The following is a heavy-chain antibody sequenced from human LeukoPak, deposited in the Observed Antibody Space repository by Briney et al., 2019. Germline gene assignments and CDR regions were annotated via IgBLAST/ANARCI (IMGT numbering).Heavy chain of an antibody. D-gene: IGHD3-3*01. Sequence: GGSLRLSCVASGFAFSDNNMNWVRQAPGKGLEWVSVIYSGGITYYADSVKGRFTISRDNSKNTLYLQMNSLRAEDTAVYYCARAIWSGYYYFDYWGQGTLVTVSS. CDR1: GFAFSDNN. V-gene: IGHV3-66*01. J-gene: IGHJ4*02. CDR3: ARAIWSGYYYFDY. CDR2: IYSGGIT.